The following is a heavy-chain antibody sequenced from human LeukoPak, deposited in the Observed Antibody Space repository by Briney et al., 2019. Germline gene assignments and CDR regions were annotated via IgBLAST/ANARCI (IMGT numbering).Heavy chain of an antibody. CDR3: ARSGSYSGPYVY. V-gene: IGHV4-59*01. CDR2: IYYSGST. CDR1: GGSISSYY. D-gene: IGHD1-26*01. Sequence: SETLSLTCTVSGGSISSYYWSWIRQPPGKGLEWIGYIYYSGSTNYNPSLKSRVAISVDTSKNQFSLKLSSVTAADTAVYYCARSGSYSGPYVYWGQGTVVTVSS. J-gene: IGHJ4*02.